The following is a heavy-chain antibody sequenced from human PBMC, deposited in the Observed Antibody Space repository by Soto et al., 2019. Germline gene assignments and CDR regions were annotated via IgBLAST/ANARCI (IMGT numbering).Heavy chain of an antibody. Sequence: PGGSLGLSCAVSAYSFANYAMNCVRQAPEKGLEWVSAIGGGGGGTSYADSVKGRFTISRDNSKNTLYLQMDSLRSEDTAVYYCANDYYGMDVWGQGATVTVSS. CDR3: ANDYYGMDV. V-gene: IGHV3-23*01. CDR1: AYSFANYA. CDR2: IGGGGGGT. J-gene: IGHJ6*02.